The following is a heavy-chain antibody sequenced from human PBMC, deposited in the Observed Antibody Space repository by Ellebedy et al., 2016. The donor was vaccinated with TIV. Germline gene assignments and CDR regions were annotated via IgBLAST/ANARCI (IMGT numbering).Heavy chain of an antibody. CDR2: ISAGSTST. D-gene: IGHD5-18*01. J-gene: IGHJ4*02. V-gene: IGHV3-23*01. CDR1: GFTFSTFA. Sequence: GESLKISCAASGFTFSTFAMHWVRQTPGKGLEWVSVISAGSTSTHYTDSVKGRFTISRDNSQNTLFLQMNSLRAEDTDVYYCAKGSSSGYNYDRVGFAYWGQGILVTVSS. CDR3: AKGSSSGYNYDRVGFAY.